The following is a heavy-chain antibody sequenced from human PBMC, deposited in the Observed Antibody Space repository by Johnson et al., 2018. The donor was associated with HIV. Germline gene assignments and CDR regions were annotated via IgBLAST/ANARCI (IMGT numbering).Heavy chain of an antibody. V-gene: IGHV3-13*01. Sequence: VQLVESGGGLVQPGGSLRLSCAASGFTFSSYDMHWVRQATGKGLEWVSAIGTAGDTYYPGSVKGRFTISRENAKNSLYLQMNSLRAGDTAVYYCARESLEFWSRGAFDIWGQGTMVTVSS. CDR3: ARESLEFWSRGAFDI. CDR2: IGTAGDT. J-gene: IGHJ3*02. CDR1: GFTFSSYD. D-gene: IGHD3-10*01.